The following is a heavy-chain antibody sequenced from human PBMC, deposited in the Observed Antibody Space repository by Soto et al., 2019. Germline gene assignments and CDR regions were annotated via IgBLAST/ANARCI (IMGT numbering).Heavy chain of an antibody. D-gene: IGHD2-2*01. CDR1: GFSVTNNY. J-gene: IGHJ4*02. Sequence: EVQVVESGGGLVQPGGSLRLSCAASGFSVTNNYMNLVRQAPGKGLEWVSIIDIGGNTYYADYVKDRFTISRDNSRNTLYLHMDSLRAEDTAVYYCARGRGSTGYLGREHYFDYWGQGTLVTVSP. CDR2: IDIGGNT. V-gene: IGHV3-66*01. CDR3: ARGRGSTGYLGREHYFDY.